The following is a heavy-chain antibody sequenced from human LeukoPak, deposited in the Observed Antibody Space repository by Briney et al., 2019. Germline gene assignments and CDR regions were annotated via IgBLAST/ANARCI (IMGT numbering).Heavy chain of an antibody. CDR1: GYTFTSYA. CDR3: AGSSGNFDY. Sequence: APVKVSCKASGYTFTSYAMHWVRQAPGQRLEWMGWINAGNGITKYSQKFQGRVTITRDTSASTAYMGLSSLRSEDTAVYYCAGSSGNFDYWGQGTLVTVSS. CDR2: INAGNGIT. D-gene: IGHD1-26*01. V-gene: IGHV1-3*01. J-gene: IGHJ4*02.